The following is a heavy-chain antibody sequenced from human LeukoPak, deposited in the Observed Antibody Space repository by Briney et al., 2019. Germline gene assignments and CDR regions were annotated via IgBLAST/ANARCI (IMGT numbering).Heavy chain of an antibody. Sequence: GGSLRLSCAASGFSVSTKYMSWGRQAPGKGLEWVSIINVGGDTYYADSVKGRFTISRDTSKNTVYLQMDNLRGEDTAVYYCARGQGFLLDLWGQGTLVTVSS. CDR3: ARGQGFLLDL. J-gene: IGHJ5*02. V-gene: IGHV3-53*01. D-gene: IGHD3-10*01. CDR1: GFSVSTKY. CDR2: INVGGDT.